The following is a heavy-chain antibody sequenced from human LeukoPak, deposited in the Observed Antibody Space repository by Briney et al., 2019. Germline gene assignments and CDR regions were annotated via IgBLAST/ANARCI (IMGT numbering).Heavy chain of an antibody. V-gene: IGHV4-39*01. Sequence: SETLPLTCTVSGGSLSRSPYSWGWIRQSPGKGLEWIGTFHSYGDTYYNPSLMSRVSISVDSSKNQLSLNLTSVTAADTAVYYCARFPTGFPNWVDPWGQGTLVTVSS. CDR2: FHSYGDT. J-gene: IGHJ5*02. D-gene: IGHD4-17*01. CDR1: GGSLSRSPYS. CDR3: ARFPTGFPNWVDP.